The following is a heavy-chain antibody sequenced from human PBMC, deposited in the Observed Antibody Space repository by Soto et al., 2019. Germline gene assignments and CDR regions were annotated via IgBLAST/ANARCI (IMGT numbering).Heavy chain of an antibody. CDR3: ARGYCSGGSCYPYYYYGMDV. V-gene: IGHV1-2*04. Sequence: ASVKVSCKASGYTFTGYYMHWVRQAPGQGLEWMGWINPNSGGTNYAQKFQGWVTITRDTSISTAYMELSRLRSDDTAVYYCARGYCSGGSCYPYYYYGMDVWGQGTTVTVSS. D-gene: IGHD2-15*01. CDR1: GYTFTGYY. J-gene: IGHJ6*02. CDR2: INPNSGGT.